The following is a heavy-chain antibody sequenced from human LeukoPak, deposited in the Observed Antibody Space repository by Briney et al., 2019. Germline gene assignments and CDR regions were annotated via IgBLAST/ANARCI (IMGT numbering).Heavy chain of an antibody. J-gene: IGHJ4*02. V-gene: IGHV5-10-1*01. CDR3: ATGAGHYFSL. D-gene: IGHD2/OR15-2a*01. CDR1: GYSSTNYW. CDR2: TDPGDSYR. Sequence: GESLKISFKASGYSSTNYWINWVRQIPGKGLEWVGRTDPGDSYRNYGPSFRGHVTVSTDRSTRTSYLQWGSLEASDTAMYYCATGAGHYFSLWGQGTLVTVSS.